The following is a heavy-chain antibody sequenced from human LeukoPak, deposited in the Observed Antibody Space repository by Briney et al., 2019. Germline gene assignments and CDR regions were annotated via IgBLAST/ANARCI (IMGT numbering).Heavy chain of an antibody. Sequence: ASVRVSCKPSGYTFTSYGISWVRQAPGQGLEWMVWISAYNGNTNYAQKLQGRVTMTTDTSTSTAYMELRSLRSDDTAVYYCARAEEHYDGSGYSFDYWGQGTLVTVSS. CDR2: ISAYNGNT. CDR1: GYTFTSYG. V-gene: IGHV1-18*01. J-gene: IGHJ4*02. CDR3: ARAEEHYDGSGYSFDY. D-gene: IGHD3-22*01.